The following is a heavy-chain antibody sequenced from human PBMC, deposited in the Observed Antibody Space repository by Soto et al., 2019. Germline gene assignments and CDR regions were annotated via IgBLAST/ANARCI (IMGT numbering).Heavy chain of an antibody. V-gene: IGHV4-31*03. CDR3: ARAEVKMGRPYCGSTSGVYAFDS. D-gene: IGHD2-2*01. J-gene: IGHJ4*02. CDR1: GGSISSDSFY. Sequence: QVQLQESGPGLVKPSQTLSLTCTVSGGSISSDSFYWNWIRQHPGKGLEWIGYVYYSSSTYYNPSLKSRVTMSVDTSKNQFSLTLKSVTAADTAVYSCARAEVKMGRPYCGSTSGVYAFDSWGQGTLVSVSS. CDR2: VYYSSST.